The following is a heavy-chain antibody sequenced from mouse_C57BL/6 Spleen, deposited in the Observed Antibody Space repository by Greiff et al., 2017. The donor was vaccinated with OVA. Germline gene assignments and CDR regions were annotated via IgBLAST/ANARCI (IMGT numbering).Heavy chain of an antibody. J-gene: IGHJ2*01. D-gene: IGHD1-1*01. Sequence: QVQLKQPGAELVKPGASVKMSCKASGYTFTSYWITWVKQRPGQGLEWIGDIYPGSGSTNYNEKFKSKATLTVDTSSSTAYMQLSSLTSEDSAVYYCANGGYYYGSSYFDYWGQGTTLTVSS. CDR2: IYPGSGST. CDR1: GYTFTSYW. CDR3: ANGGYYYGSSYFDY. V-gene: IGHV1-55*01.